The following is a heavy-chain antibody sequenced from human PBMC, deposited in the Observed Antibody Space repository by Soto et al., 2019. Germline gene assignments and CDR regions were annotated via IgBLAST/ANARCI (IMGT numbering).Heavy chain of an antibody. Sequence: SETLSLTCAVSGGSISSSNWWSWVRQPPGKGLEWIGEIYHSGSTNYNPSLKSRVTISVDKSKNQFSLKLSSVTAADTAVYYCARVWCDRGVIPNYYYGMDVWGQGTTVTVSS. D-gene: IGHD3-10*01. CDR1: GGSISSSNW. V-gene: IGHV4-4*02. CDR2: IYHSGST. J-gene: IGHJ6*02. CDR3: ARVWCDRGVIPNYYYGMDV.